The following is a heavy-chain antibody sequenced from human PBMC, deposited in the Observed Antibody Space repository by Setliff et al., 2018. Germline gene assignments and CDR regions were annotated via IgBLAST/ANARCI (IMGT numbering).Heavy chain of an antibody. V-gene: IGHV1-18*01. CDR3: ARINFYVSSGYYYAPDY. Sequence: ASVKVSCKTAGYALNSYGLTWVRQAPGQGLEWMGWISPYNGHTNSAQKLQGRVTMTTDTSTNTAYMELRSLRADDTAVYYCARINFYVSSGYYYAPDYWGPGTLVTVSS. D-gene: IGHD3-22*01. CDR2: ISPYNGHT. J-gene: IGHJ4*02. CDR1: GYALNSYG.